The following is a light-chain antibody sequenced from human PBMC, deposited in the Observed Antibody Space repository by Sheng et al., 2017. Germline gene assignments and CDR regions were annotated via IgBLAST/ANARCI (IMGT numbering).Light chain of an antibody. V-gene: IGKV1-16*01. Sequence: DIQMTQSPSSLSAFVGDRVTITCRASQGISKYLAWFQQKPGKAPQSLIYGVSTLQSGVPSRFSGSGSGRDFTLTISRLEPEDFAVYYCQQYGGSRTFGQGTKVEI. CDR1: QGISKY. CDR2: GVS. J-gene: IGKJ1*01. CDR3: QQYGGSRT.